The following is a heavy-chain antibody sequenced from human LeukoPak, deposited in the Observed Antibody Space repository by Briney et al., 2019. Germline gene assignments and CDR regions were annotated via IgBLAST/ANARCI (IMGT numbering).Heavy chain of an antibody. V-gene: IGHV4-34*01. J-gene: IGHJ4*02. CDR2: INHSGST. CDR1: GGSFSGYY. CDR3: AREGAGTWVGFDY. D-gene: IGHD6-13*01. Sequence: PSETLSLTCAVYGGSFSGYYWSWIRQPPGKGLEWIGEINHSGSTNYNPSLKSRVTISVDTSKNQFSLKLSSVTAADTAVYYCAREGAGTWVGFDYWGQGTLVTVSS.